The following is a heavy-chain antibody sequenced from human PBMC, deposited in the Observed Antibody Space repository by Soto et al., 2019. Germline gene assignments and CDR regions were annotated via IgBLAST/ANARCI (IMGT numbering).Heavy chain of an antibody. J-gene: IGHJ5*02. Sequence: EVQLVESGGGLAQPGGSLRLSCAASGLTFSSYWRTWVGQAPGKGLEGVANIKQDGSEKYYVDSVKGRFTISRDNAKNSLYLQMNNLRVEDTAVYYCARGEAIGDDPWGHGTLVTVSS. D-gene: IGHD3-10*01. CDR2: IKQDGSEK. V-gene: IGHV3-7*01. CDR1: GLTFSSYW. CDR3: ARGEAIGDDP.